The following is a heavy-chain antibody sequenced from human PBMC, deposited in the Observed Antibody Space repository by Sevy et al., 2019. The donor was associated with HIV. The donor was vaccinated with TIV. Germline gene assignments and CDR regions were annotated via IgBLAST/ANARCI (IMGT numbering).Heavy chain of an antibody. CDR3: ARDQGYDFWSGYQDY. CDR2: IIPIFGTA. V-gene: IGHV1-69*13. J-gene: IGHJ4*02. Sequence: ASVKVSCKASGGTFSSYAISWVRQAPGQGLEWMGGIIPIFGTANYAQKFQGRVTITADESTRTAYMGLSSLRSEDTAVYYCARDQGYDFWSGYQDYWGQGTLVTVSS. D-gene: IGHD3-3*01. CDR1: GGTFSSYA.